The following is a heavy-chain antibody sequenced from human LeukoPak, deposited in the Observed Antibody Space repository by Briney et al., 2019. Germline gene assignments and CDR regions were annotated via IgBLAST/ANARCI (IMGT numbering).Heavy chain of an antibody. CDR2: INFSGANT. CDR1: GFTFNSHA. Sequence: AGSLRLSCAASGFTFNSHAMSWARQAPGKGLEWISAINFSGANTYYEDSVKGRITVSRDNCKNTLDLQRHSLRAGDTAVYYCAKFSSTGKTAFDSWGQGTLVSVSS. J-gene: IGHJ4*02. V-gene: IGHV3-23*01. CDR3: AKFSSTGKTAFDS. D-gene: IGHD1-1*01.